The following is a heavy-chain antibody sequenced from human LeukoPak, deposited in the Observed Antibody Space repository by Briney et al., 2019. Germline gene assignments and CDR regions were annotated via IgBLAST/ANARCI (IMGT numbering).Heavy chain of an antibody. V-gene: IGHV1-8*01. Sequence: ASVKVSCKASGYTFTSYDINWVRQATGQGLEWMGWMNPNSGNTGYAQKFQGRVTMTRNTSISTAYMELSSLRSEDTAVYYCASSPLPYDFWSGYSPLYYYGMDVWGQGTTVTVSS. D-gene: IGHD3-3*01. J-gene: IGHJ6*02. CDR1: GYTFTSYD. CDR2: MNPNSGNT. CDR3: ASSPLPYDFWSGYSPLYYYGMDV.